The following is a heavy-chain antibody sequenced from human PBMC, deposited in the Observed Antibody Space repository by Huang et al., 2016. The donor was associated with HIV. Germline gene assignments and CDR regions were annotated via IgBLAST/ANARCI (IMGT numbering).Heavy chain of an antibody. Sequence: QVQLHQWGAGLLKPSETLSFSGYYWSWSRQPPGKGLEWIGEITHSGSTNYNPSLKSRVTISEEASKNGFSLKRSSVTAADTVVYYCARAPHYGSGSYYYWGQGTLVTVSS. V-gene: IGHV4-34*01. D-gene: IGHD3-10*01. CDR1: FSGYY. CDR2: ITHSGST. J-gene: IGHJ4*02. CDR3: ARAPHYGSGSYYY.